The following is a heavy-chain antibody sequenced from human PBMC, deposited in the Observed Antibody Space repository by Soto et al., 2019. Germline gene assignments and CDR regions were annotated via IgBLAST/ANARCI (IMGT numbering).Heavy chain of an antibody. CDR2: IYYSGST. J-gene: IGHJ4*02. D-gene: IGHD3-22*01. CDR3: AGSDYYDSSGYYLRGNFDY. Sequence: PSETLSLTCTVSGGSINSGGYYWSWIRQHPGKGLEWIGYIYYSGSTYYNPSLKSRVTISVDTSKNQFSLKLSSVTAADTAVYYCAGSDYYDSSGYYLRGNFDYWGQGTLVTVSS. V-gene: IGHV4-31*03. CDR1: GGSINSGGYY.